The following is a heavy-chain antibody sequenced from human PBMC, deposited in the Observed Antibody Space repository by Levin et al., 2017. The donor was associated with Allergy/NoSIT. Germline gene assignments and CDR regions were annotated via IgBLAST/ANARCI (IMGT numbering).Heavy chain of an antibody. CDR2: ISAYNGNT. D-gene: IGHD2-2*01. V-gene: IGHV1-18*01. J-gene: IGHJ5*02. CDR3: ARVPSIVVVPAAMFDDWFDP. Sequence: ASVKVSCKASGYTFTSYGISWVRQAPGQGLEWMGWISAYNGNTNYAQKLQGRVTMTTDTSTSTAYMELRSLRSDDTAVYYCARVPSIVVVPAAMFDDWFDPWGQGTLVTVSS. CDR1: GYTFTSYG.